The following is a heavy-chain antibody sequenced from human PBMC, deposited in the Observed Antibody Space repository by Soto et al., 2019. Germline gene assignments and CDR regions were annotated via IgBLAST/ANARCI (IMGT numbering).Heavy chain of an antibody. V-gene: IGHV4-59*01. J-gene: IGHJ4*02. CDR3: ARSMVRGVKIDY. CDR2: IYYSGST. Sequence: PSETLSLTCTVSGGSISSYYWSWIRQPPGKGLEWIGYIYYSGSTNYNPSLKSRVTISVDTSKNQFSLKLSSVTAADTAVYYCARSMVRGVKIDYWGQGTLVTVSS. D-gene: IGHD3-10*01. CDR1: GGSISSYY.